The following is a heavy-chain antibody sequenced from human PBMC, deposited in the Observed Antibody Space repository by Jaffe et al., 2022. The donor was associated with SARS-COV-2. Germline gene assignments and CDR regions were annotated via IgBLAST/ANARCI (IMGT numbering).Heavy chain of an antibody. V-gene: IGHV5-10-1*03. CDR2: IDPSDSYT. J-gene: IGHJ6*02. D-gene: IGHD6-6*01. CDR3: ARPLGQGYSSSSNDMDV. Sequence: EVQLVQSGAEVKKPGESLRISCKGSGYSFTSYWISWVRQMPGKGLEWMGRIDPSDSYTNYSPSFQGHVTISADKSISTAYLQWSSLKASDTAMYYCARPLGQGYSSSSNDMDVWGQGTTVTVSS. CDR1: GYSFTSYW.